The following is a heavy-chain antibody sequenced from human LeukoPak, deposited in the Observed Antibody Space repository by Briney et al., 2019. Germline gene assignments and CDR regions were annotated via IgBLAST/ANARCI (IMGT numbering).Heavy chain of an antibody. CDR2: TSGSGGST. Sequence: GGSLRLSCAASGFTFSSYAMSWVRQAPGKGLEWVSATSGSGGSTYYADSVKGRFTISRDNSKDTLYLQMNSLRAEDTAVYYCAKDGVLWFGRPRYYFDYWGQGTLVTVSS. D-gene: IGHD3-10*01. V-gene: IGHV3-23*01. CDR3: AKDGVLWFGRPRYYFDY. J-gene: IGHJ4*02. CDR1: GFTFSSYA.